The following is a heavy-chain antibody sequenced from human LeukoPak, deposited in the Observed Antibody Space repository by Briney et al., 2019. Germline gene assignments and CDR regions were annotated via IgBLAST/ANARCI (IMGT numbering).Heavy chain of an antibody. CDR1: GFTFSSYG. CDR2: ISYDGSNK. Sequence: GGSLRLSCAASGFTFSSYGMHWVSQAPGKGLEWVAVISYDGSNKYYADSVKGRFTISRDNSKNTLYLQMNSLRAEDTAVYNCAKDQYYYGSGSYVLDYYYGMDVWGQGTTVTVSS. V-gene: IGHV3-30*18. J-gene: IGHJ6*02. CDR3: AKDQYYYGSGSYVLDYYYGMDV. D-gene: IGHD3-10*01.